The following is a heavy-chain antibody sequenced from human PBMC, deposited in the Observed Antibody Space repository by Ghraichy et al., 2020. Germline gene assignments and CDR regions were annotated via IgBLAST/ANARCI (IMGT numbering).Heavy chain of an antibody. V-gene: IGHV1-2*02. J-gene: IGHJ3*01. Sequence: ASVKVSCKASGYTFNDYYIHWVRQAPGQPLEWVGWINPESGGTNYALPYQGRVTMTRDTSTMTSYMELNSLRSDDTAIYFCARDLYSGNFGHDAFDFWGQGTLITVSS. D-gene: IGHD1-26*01. CDR3: ARDLYSGNFGHDAFDF. CDR1: GYTFNDYY. CDR2: INPESGGT.